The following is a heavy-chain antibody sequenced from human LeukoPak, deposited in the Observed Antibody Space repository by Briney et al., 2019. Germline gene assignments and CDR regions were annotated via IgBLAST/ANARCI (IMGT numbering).Heavy chain of an antibody. CDR3: AKGGHDSNPFYW. CDR1: GFTFTTYA. Sequence: GGSLRLSCAASGFTFTTYAMGWVRQAPGKGLEWVSSIKGGGGDPFYADSVKGRFTISRDNPKNTLFLQLNSLRAEDSAVYYCAKGGHDSNPFYWWGQGTLVTVSS. V-gene: IGHV3-23*01. D-gene: IGHD2-15*01. CDR2: IKGGGGDP. J-gene: IGHJ4*02.